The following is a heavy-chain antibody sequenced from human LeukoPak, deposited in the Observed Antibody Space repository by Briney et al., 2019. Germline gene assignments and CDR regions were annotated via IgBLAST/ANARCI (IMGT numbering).Heavy chain of an antibody. V-gene: IGHV1-69*13. Sequence: SSVKVSCKASGGTFSCYAISWVRQAPGRGLEWMGGIIPIFGTANYAQKFQGRVTITADESTSTAYMELSSLRSEDTAVYYCARATVDLRGYFDYWGQGTLVTVSS. J-gene: IGHJ4*02. CDR3: ARATVDLRGYFDY. CDR1: GGTFSCYA. D-gene: IGHD5-12*01. CDR2: IIPIFGTA.